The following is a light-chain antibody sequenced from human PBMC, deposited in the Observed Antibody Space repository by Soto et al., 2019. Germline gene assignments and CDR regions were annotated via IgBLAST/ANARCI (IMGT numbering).Light chain of an antibody. V-gene: IGKV3-11*01. J-gene: IGKJ5*01. CDR3: QQRSNWPPSIT. Sequence: EIVFTQSPVTLSLSPGQGAALSCRASQSISNYLAWYQQKPGQAPRLLIYDASNRATGTPARFSGSGSGTDFTLTISSLEPEDFAVYYCQQRSNWPPSITFGQGTRLEIK. CDR1: QSISNY. CDR2: DAS.